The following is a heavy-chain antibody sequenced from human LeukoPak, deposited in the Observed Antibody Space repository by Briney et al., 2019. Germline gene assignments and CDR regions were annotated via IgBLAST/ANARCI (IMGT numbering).Heavy chain of an antibody. V-gene: IGHV3-48*01. CDR3: ARGSATGISRFDY. CDR1: GFIFSTYS. Sequence: SGGSLRLSCAASGFIFSTYSMNWVRQAPGKGLEWVLHISVSSDTTHYADSVKGRFTISRDNAENLLYLQMNSLRGEDTAVYYCARGSATGISRFDYWGQGTLVTVSS. CDR2: ISVSSDTT. D-gene: IGHD6-13*01. J-gene: IGHJ4*02.